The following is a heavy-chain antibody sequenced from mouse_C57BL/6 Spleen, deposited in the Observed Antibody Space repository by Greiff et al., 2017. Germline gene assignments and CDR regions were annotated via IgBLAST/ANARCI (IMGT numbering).Heavy chain of an antibody. CDR3: TIHTTVGYFDV. Sequence: VQLQQSGTVLARPGASVKMSCKTSGYTFTSYWMHWVKQRPGQGLEWIGAIYPGNSDTSYNQKFKGKAKLTAVTSASTAYMELSSLTNEDSSVYYCTIHTTVGYFDVWGTGTTVTVSS. D-gene: IGHD1-1*01. V-gene: IGHV1-5*01. J-gene: IGHJ1*03. CDR1: GYTFTSYW. CDR2: IYPGNSDT.